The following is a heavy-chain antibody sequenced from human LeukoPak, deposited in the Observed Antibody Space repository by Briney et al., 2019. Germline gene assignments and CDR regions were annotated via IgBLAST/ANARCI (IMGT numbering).Heavy chain of an antibody. CDR3: ARGGTGAFDY. J-gene: IGHJ4*02. D-gene: IGHD2-8*02. V-gene: IGHV3-11*06. CDR1: GFPFTSGFTFSDYY. Sequence: SGGSLRLSCAASGFPFTSGFTFSDYYMSWIRQAPGKGLEWVSYISSTSTYTNYADSVKGRFTISRDNANNSVYLQMNSLRADDTAIYYCARGGTGAFDYWGQGTLVTVSS. CDR2: ISSTSTYT.